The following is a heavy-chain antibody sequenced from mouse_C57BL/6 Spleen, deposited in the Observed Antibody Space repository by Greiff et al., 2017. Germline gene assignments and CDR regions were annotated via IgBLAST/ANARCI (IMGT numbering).Heavy chain of an antibody. J-gene: IGHJ4*01. V-gene: IGHV1-5*01. CDR3: TRSGYDGHYYAMDY. D-gene: IGHD2-2*01. CDR1: GYTFTSYW. Sequence: VQLQQSGTVLARPGASVKMSCKTSGYTFTSYWMHWVKQRPGQGLEWIGAIYPGNSDTSYNQKFKGKAKLTAVTSASTAYMELSSLTNEDSAVYYCTRSGYDGHYYAMDYWGQGTSVTVSS. CDR2: IYPGNSDT.